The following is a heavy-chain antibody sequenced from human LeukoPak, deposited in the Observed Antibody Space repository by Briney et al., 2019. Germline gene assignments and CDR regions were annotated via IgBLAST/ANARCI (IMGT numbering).Heavy chain of an antibody. CDR2: IYYSGST. V-gene: IGHV4-39*07. J-gene: IGHJ5*02. CDR3: ARMVGIQLWTPNWFDP. CDR1: GGSISSSSYY. D-gene: IGHD5-18*01. Sequence: SETLSLTCSVSGGSISSSSYYWGWIRQPPGKGLEWVGSIYYSGSTYYNPSLKSRVTISVDTSKNQFSLKLSSVTAADTAVYYCARMVGIQLWTPNWFDPWGQGTLVTVSS.